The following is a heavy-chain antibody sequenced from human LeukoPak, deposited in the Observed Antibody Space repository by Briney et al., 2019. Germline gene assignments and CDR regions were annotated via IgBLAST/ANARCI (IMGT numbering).Heavy chain of an antibody. V-gene: IGHV3-48*03. D-gene: IGHD4-11*01. Sequence: GGSLRLSCAASGFTFSSYEMNWVRQAPGKGLEWVSYISSSSSTIYYADSVKGRFTISRDNAKNSLYLPMNTLRAADPAVYYVARSDPDSNDLDYWGQGALVTVSS. CDR2: ISSSSSTI. CDR3: ARSDPDSNDLDY. CDR1: GFTFSSYE. J-gene: IGHJ4*02.